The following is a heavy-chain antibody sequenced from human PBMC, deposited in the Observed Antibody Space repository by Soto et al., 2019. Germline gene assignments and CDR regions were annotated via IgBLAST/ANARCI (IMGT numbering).Heavy chain of an antibody. D-gene: IGHD2-15*01. J-gene: IGHJ3*02. CDR2: ISYDGSNK. Sequence: GGSLRLSCAASGFTFSSYAMHWVRQAPGKGLEWVAVISYDGSNKYYADSVKGRFTISRDNSKNTLYLQMNSLRAEDTAVYYCARGGVVVVAATSRIDAFDIWGKGTMVTVSS. CDR1: GFTFSSYA. V-gene: IGHV3-30-3*01. CDR3: ARGGVVVVAATSRIDAFDI.